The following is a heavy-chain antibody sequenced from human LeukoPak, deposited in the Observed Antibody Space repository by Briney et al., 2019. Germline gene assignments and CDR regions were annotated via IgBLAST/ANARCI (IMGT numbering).Heavy chain of an antibody. J-gene: IGHJ4*02. Sequence: SETLSLTCTVAGASISTYQWSWIRQPPGKGLGWIGNIYRSGSTNYTPSLKSRVTISVYTSKNQFSLKLTSVTAADTAVYYCARDGPQWLAQFDYWGQGTLVTVSS. CDR3: ARDGPQWLAQFDY. CDR1: GASISTYQ. V-gene: IGHV4-59*01. CDR2: IYRSGST. D-gene: IGHD6-19*01.